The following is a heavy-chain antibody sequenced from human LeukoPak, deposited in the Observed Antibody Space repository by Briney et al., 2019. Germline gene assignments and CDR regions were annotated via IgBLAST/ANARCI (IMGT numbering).Heavy chain of an antibody. CDR3: ARGPPKSTSSDY. CDR1: GYTFTSYD. Sequence: ASVKVSCKASGYTFTSYDVNWVRQAAGQGLEWIGWMRPNNGNTGYAQKFQDRVTMTRDMSINTAYMELRSLTSEDTAVYYCARGPPKSTSSDYWGQGTLVTFSS. J-gene: IGHJ4*02. V-gene: IGHV1-8*01. D-gene: IGHD2-2*01. CDR2: MRPNNGNT.